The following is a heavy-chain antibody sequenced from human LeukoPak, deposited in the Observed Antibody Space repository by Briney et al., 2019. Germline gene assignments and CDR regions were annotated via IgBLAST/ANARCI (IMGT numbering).Heavy chain of an antibody. D-gene: IGHD3-3*01. J-gene: IGHJ6*02. V-gene: IGHV4-59*12. CDR2: IYYSGST. CDR3: ATSLKQYYDFWSGYYGYYYGMDV. CDR1: GASISRYF. Sequence: SETLSLTCTVSGASISRYFWNWIRQPPGKGLEWIGYIYYSGSTNYNPSLKSRVTISVDTSKNQFSLKLSSVTAADTAVYYCATSLKQYYDFWSGYYGYYYGMDVWGQGTTVTVSS.